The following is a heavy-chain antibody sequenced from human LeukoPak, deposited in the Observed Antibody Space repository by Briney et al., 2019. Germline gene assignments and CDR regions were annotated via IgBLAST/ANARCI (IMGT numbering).Heavy chain of an antibody. V-gene: IGHV4-39*01. D-gene: IGHD3-22*01. J-gene: IGHJ4*02. CDR3: ARCIGRHAYYYDSSGYLY. CDR2: IYYSGST. Sequence: PSETLSLTCAVYGGSFSGYYWGWIRQPPGKGLEWIGSIYYSGSTYYNPSLKSRVTISVDTSKNQFSLKLSSVTAADTAVYYCARCIGRHAYYYDSSGYLYWGQGTLVTVSS. CDR1: GGSFSGYY.